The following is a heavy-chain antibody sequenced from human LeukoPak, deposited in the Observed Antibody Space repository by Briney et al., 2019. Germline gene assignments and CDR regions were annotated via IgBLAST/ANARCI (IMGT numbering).Heavy chain of an antibody. V-gene: IGHV3-23*01. CDR3: ARARWVSNADAVW. CDR2: LKGTGEK. J-gene: IGHJ4*02. CDR1: GFSFSSYA. D-gene: IGHD5-24*01. Sequence: GGSLRLSCAASGFSFSSYAMSWVRQTPARGLEWVSSLKGTGEKYYADSVKGRFTLSRDESRNTVYLQLNNLRVDDTGVYYCARARWVSNADAVWWGQGTVVTVSS.